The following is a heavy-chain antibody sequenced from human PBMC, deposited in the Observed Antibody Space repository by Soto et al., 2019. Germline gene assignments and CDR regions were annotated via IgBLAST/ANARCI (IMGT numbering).Heavy chain of an antibody. CDR2: ISWNSGSI. D-gene: IGHD4-17*01. V-gene: IGHV3-9*01. Sequence: EVQLVESGGGLVQPGRSLRLSCAASGFTFDDYAMHWVRQAPGKGLEWVSGISWNSGSIGYADSVKGRFTISRDNAKNSLYLQMNSLRAEDTALYYCAKGHMTTVTTCTDYWGQGTLVTVSS. CDR3: AKGHMTTVTTCTDY. CDR1: GFTFDDYA. J-gene: IGHJ4*02.